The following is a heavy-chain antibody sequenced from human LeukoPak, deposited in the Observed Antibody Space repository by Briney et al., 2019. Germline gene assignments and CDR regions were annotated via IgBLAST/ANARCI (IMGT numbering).Heavy chain of an antibody. D-gene: IGHD3-10*01. CDR3: ARLHDYYGSGSYYLRDYYFDY. CDR1: GGTFSSYA. J-gene: IGHJ4*02. CDR2: IIPILGIA. V-gene: IGHV1-69*04. Sequence: TSVTVSCKASGGTFSSYAISWVRQAPGQGLEWMGRIIPILGIANYAQKFQGRVTITADKSTSTAYMELSSPRSEDTAVYYCARLHDYYGSGSYYLRDYYFDYWGQGTLVTVSS.